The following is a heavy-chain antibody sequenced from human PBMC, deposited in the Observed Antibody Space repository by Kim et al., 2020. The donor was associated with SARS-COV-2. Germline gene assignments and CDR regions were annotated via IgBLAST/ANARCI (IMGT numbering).Heavy chain of an antibody. CDR2: IYWDDDK. CDR3: AHRRSGYYDPSGYLTDFDY. Sequence: SGPTLVKPTQTLTLTCTFSGFSLSTRGVGVGWIRQPPGKALEWLALIYWDDDKRYSPSLKSRLTIIKDTSKNQVVLTMTNMDPVDTATYYCAHRRSGYYDPSGYLTDFDYWGQGPRVTVSS. CDR1: GFSLSTRGVG. V-gene: IGHV2-5*02. D-gene: IGHD3-22*01. J-gene: IGHJ4*02.